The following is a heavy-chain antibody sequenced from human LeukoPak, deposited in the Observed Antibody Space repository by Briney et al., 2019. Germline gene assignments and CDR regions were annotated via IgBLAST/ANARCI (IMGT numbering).Heavy chain of an antibody. V-gene: IGHV3-23*01. CDR1: GFTLSSYE. CDR2: VDYSADST. D-gene: IGHD3-22*01. CDR3: AKASAMIVVVSKHFDY. J-gene: IGHJ4*02. Sequence: GGSLRLSCTVSGFTLSSYEMSWIRQAPGKGLEWVSSVDYSADSTHYADSVMGRFTISRDNSKNTLYLQLNSLRAEDTAVYYCAKASAMIVVVSKHFDYWGQGTLVTVSS.